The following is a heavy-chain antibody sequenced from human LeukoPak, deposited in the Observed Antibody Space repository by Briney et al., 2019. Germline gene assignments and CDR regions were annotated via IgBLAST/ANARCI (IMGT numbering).Heavy chain of an antibody. CDR2: TYYSGST. Sequence: SETLSLTCTVSGGSISSYYWSWIRQPPGKGLEWIGYTYYSGSTNYNPSLKSRVTISVDTSKNQFSLKLSSVTAADTAVYYCARGGLYNWNYSDYYYYYMDVWGKGTTVTVSS. J-gene: IGHJ6*03. D-gene: IGHD1-7*01. V-gene: IGHV4-59*01. CDR3: ARGGLYNWNYSDYYYYYMDV. CDR1: GGSISSYY.